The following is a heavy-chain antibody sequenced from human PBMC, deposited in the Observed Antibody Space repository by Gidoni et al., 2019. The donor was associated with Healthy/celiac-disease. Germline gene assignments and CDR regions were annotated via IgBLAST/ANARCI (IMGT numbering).Heavy chain of an antibody. J-gene: IGHJ4*02. CDR1: GGSISSGGYY. V-gene: IGHV4-31*03. Sequence: QVQLQESGPGLVKPSQTLSLTCTVSGGSISSGGYYWSWIRQHPGKGLEWIGYIYYSGSTYYNPSLKSRVTISVDTSKNQFSLKLSSVTAADTAVYYCAREPQLGYCSSTSCSNGGGHFDYWGQGTLVTVSS. D-gene: IGHD2-2*01. CDR2: IYYSGST. CDR3: AREPQLGYCSSTSCSNGGGHFDY.